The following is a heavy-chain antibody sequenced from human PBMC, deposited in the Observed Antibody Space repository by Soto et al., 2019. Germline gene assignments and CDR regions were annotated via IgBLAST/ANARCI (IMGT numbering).Heavy chain of an antibody. J-gene: IGHJ3*02. V-gene: IGHV1-69*13. CDR3: ATGPFDGYNRRGDDAFDI. CDR2: IIPIFGTA. D-gene: IGHD5-12*01. CDR1: GGTFSSYA. Sequence: ASVKVSCKASGGTFSSYAISWVRQAPGQGLEWMGGIIPIFGTANYAQKFQGRVTITADESTSTAYMELSSLRSEDTAVYYCATGPFDGYNRRGDDAFDIWGQGTMVTVSS.